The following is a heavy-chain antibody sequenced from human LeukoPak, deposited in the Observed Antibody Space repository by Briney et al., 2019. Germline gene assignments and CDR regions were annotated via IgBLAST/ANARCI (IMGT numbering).Heavy chain of an antibody. CDR3: ARDLNCSGGGCYSGWFDP. Sequence: ASVKVSCKASGYTFTSYGISWVRQAPGQGLEWMGWISAYNGNTNYAQKLQGRVTMTTDTSTSTAYMELRSLRSDDTAVYYCARDLNCSGGGCYSGWFDPWGQGTLVTVSS. CDR1: GYTFTSYG. J-gene: IGHJ5*02. D-gene: IGHD2-15*01. CDR2: ISAYNGNT. V-gene: IGHV1-18*01.